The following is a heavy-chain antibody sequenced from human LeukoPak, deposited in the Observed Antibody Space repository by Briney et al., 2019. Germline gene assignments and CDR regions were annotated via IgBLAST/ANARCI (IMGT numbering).Heavy chain of an antibody. Sequence: SETLSLTCGVYGGPFSIYCWNWIRQSPGEGLEWIGEINQSGSTKYNPSLKSRVTISVDTSKNQFSLKLSSVTAADTAAYYCATMGSGSYFNYWGQGSLVTVSS. J-gene: IGHJ4*02. CDR1: GGPFSIYC. CDR2: INQSGST. D-gene: IGHD1-26*01. V-gene: IGHV4-34*01. CDR3: ATMGSGSYFNY.